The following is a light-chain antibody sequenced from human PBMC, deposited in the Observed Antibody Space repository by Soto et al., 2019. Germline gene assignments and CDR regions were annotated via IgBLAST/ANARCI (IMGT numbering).Light chain of an antibody. J-gene: IGKJ4*01. V-gene: IGKV3-20*01. Sequence: EIVLTQSPGTVSLSPGETASLSCRASQTVSGGYLAWYQQKPGQAPRLLIYGTTSRATGVPDRFSGGGSGTAFTLTISGLEPEDFALYICQQYGSSPSTFGGGTKVEIK. CDR2: GTT. CDR3: QQYGSSPST. CDR1: QTVSGGY.